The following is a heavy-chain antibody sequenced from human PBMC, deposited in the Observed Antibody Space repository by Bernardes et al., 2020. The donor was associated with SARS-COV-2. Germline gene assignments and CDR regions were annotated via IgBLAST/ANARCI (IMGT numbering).Heavy chain of an antibody. CDR2: ISANGDNT. Sequence: GGSLRLSCAASGFIFRSYAMSWVRQAPGKGLQWVSSISANGDNTYYADSVKGRFTISRDNSENTIYLQMRSLRADDTAVYYCARGPPKSSGWPYYFQSWGKGTLGTVSS. D-gene: IGHD6-25*01. CDR1: GFIFRSYA. V-gene: IGHV3-23*01. CDR3: ARGPPKSSGWPYYFQS. J-gene: IGHJ4*02.